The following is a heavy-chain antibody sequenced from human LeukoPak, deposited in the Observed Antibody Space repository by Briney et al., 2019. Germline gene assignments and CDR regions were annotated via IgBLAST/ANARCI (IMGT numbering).Heavy chain of an antibody. CDR1: GFTFSSYG. D-gene: IGHD4-17*01. V-gene: IGHV3-48*01. CDR3: AKVGFYGDWSHFDY. CDR2: ISSSSSTI. J-gene: IGHJ4*02. Sequence: GGSLRLSCAASGFTFSSYGIHWVRQAPGKGLEWVSYISSSSSTIYYADSVKGRFTISRDNSKNTLYLQMNSLRAEDTAVYYCAKVGFYGDWSHFDYWGQGTLVTVSS.